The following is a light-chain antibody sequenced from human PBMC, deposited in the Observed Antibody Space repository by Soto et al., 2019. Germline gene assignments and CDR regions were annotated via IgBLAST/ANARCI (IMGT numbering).Light chain of an antibody. Sequence: DIQMTQSPSSLSASVGDRVTIACRASQSISIYLNWYQQTPGKAPKLLIYGASTLQSGVPSRFSGSGSGTDFTLTISSLQPEDFATYYCQQTSSPPWTFGQGTKVDIK. CDR2: GAS. V-gene: IGKV1-39*01. CDR3: QQTSSPPWT. CDR1: QSISIY. J-gene: IGKJ1*01.